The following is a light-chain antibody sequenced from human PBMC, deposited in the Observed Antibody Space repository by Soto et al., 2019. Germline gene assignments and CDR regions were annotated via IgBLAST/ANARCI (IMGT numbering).Light chain of an antibody. V-gene: IGKV1-33*01. Sequence: DIQMTQSPSSLSASVGDRVTISCQASQDITTFLNWYQQKPGKAPRLLICDVSNLETGVPSRFSGSGSGTDFSLTITILQPEDIATYYCQQFNNLPYTFGQGTKLEIK. CDR2: DVS. CDR1: QDITTF. CDR3: QQFNNLPYT. J-gene: IGKJ2*01.